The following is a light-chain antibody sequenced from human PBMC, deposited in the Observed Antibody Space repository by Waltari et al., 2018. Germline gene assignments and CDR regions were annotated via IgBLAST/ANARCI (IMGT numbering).Light chain of an antibody. CDR3: QQYHGSPPIT. CDR2: CAS. V-gene: IGKV3-15*01. J-gene: IGKJ3*01. Sequence: EIVMTQSSATPSVSPGESATVSCRASQSSSSQSAWYQQKPGQAPRPLIDCASTRATGIPVRFSGRRSGTEFARTISSRQSEELAVYFYQQYHGSPPITVGPGNKVDIK. CDR1: QSSSSQ.